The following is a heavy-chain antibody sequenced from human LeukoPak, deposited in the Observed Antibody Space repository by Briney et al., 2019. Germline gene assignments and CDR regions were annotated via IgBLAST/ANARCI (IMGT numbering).Heavy chain of an antibody. CDR3: ARGSLASSGWYLADC. V-gene: IGHV3-48*01. D-gene: IGHD6-19*01. CDR2: ITTSGGAK. CDR1: GFTFSSYS. Sequence: PGGSLRLSCAASGFTFSSYSMNWVRQAPGKGLEWISYITTSGGAKNYADSVKGRFTISRDNAENSLYLQMSSLRAEDTAVYYCARGSLASSGWYLADCWGQGTLVTVSS. J-gene: IGHJ4*02.